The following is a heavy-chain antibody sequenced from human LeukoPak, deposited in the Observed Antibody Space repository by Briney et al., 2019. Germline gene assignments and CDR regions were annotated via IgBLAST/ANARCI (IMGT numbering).Heavy chain of an antibody. V-gene: IGHV4-4*07. CDR1: GASITSCY. CDR2: LYTTGTT. D-gene: IGHD1-26*01. Sequence: NPSETLSHTCAVSGASITSCYWSWVRQSAGKGLEWIGRLYTTGTTNYNRSLKSRVIMSGDSSKNQLSLTLTSVTAADTAVYYCVRDGANWEEPNDAFDTWGQGTLVTVSS. J-gene: IGHJ3*02. CDR3: VRDGANWEEPNDAFDT.